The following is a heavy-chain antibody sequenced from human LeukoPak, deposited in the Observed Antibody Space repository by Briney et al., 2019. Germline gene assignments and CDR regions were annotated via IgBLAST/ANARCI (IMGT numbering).Heavy chain of an antibody. Sequence: PSETLSLTCTVSGGSISSGGYYWSWIRQHPGKGLEWIGYIYYSGSTYYNPSLKSRVTISVDTSKNQFSLKLSSVTAADTAVYYCARADCSGGSCYHNWFGPWGQGTLVTVSS. J-gene: IGHJ5*02. D-gene: IGHD2-15*01. CDR1: GGSISSGGYY. V-gene: IGHV4-31*03. CDR3: ARADCSGGSCYHNWFGP. CDR2: IYYSGST.